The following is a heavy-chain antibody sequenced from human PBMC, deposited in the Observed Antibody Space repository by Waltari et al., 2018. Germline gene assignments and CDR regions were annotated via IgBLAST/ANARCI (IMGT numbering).Heavy chain of an antibody. J-gene: IGHJ6*02. CDR2: IYHSGST. Sequence: QVQLQESGPGLVKPSGTLSLTCAVSGGSISSSNWWSWVRQPPGKGLEWIGEIYHSGSTNYNPSLKSRVTISVDKSKNQFSLKLSSVTAADTAVYYCARERRTYYYDSRGWYYYGMDVWGQGTTVTVSS. CDR3: ARERRTYYYDSRGWYYYGMDV. D-gene: IGHD3-22*01. CDR1: GGSISSSNW. V-gene: IGHV4-4*02.